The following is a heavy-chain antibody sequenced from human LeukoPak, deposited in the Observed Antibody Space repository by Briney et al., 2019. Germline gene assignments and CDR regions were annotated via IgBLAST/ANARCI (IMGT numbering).Heavy chain of an antibody. D-gene: IGHD2-2*01. CDR1: GHTFTSYY. CDR3: ATRDQGYCSSTSCSHFDY. Sequence: GASVKVSCKASGHTFTSYYMHWVRQAPGQGLEWMGIINPSGGSTSYAQKFQGRVTMTRDTSTSTVYMELSSLRSEGTAVYYCATRDQGYCSSTSCSHFDYWGQGTLVTVSS. J-gene: IGHJ4*02. CDR2: INPSGGST. V-gene: IGHV1-46*01.